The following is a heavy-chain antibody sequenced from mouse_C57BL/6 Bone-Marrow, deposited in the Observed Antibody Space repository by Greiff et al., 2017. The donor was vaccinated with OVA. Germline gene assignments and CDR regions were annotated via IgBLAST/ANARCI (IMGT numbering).Heavy chain of an antibody. V-gene: IGHV5-6*01. CDR3: ARRLRLPLLNVDV. CDR2: ISSGGSYT. CDR1: GFTFSSYG. Sequence: EVQRVESGGDLVKPGGSLKLSCAASGFTFSSYGLSWVRQTPDKRLEWVATISSGGSYTYYPDSVKGRFTISRDNAKNTLYLQMSSLKSEDTAMYYCARRLRLPLLNVDVWGTGTTVTVSS. J-gene: IGHJ1*03. D-gene: IGHD3-2*02.